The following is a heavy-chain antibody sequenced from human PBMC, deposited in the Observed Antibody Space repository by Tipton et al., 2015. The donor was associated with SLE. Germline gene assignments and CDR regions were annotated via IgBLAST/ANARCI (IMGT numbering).Heavy chain of an antibody. Sequence: TLSLTCTVSGGSITGYYWTWIRQPPGKGLESIGYIYHSGSAHYNPSLKSRLTISIGTSKNQFSLKLNSVTAADTAIYYCARVHAAGDYDSSGFSNWGQGALVTVSS. CDR1: GGSITGYY. V-gene: IGHV4-59*08. D-gene: IGHD3-22*01. CDR3: ARVHAAGDYDSSGFSN. J-gene: IGHJ4*02. CDR2: IYHSGSA.